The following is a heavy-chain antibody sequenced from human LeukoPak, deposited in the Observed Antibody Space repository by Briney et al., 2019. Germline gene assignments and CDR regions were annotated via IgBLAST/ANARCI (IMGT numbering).Heavy chain of an antibody. CDR3: ARGARDAFDI. CDR2: IYYSGST. V-gene: IGHV4-61*01. Sequence: SETLSLTCTVSGGSVSSGSYYWSWIRQPPGKGLEWIGYIYYSGSTNYNPSLKSRVTISVDTSKNQFSLKLSSVTAADTAVYYCARGARDAFDIWGQGTMVTVSP. J-gene: IGHJ3*02. CDR1: GGSVSSGSYY.